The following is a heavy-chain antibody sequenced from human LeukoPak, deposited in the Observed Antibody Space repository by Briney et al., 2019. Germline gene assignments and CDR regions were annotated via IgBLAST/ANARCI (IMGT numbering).Heavy chain of an antibody. CDR2: INPNSGGT. J-gene: IGHJ4*02. V-gene: IGHV1-2*02. D-gene: IGHD3-10*01. Sequence: ASVKVSCKASGYTFTGYYIHWVRQAPGQGLEWMGWINPNSGGTNYAQKFQGRVTMTRDTSITTAYMELSSLRSDDTAVYYCARGVVRGVIVAFFDYWGQGMLVTVSS. CDR1: GYTFTGYY. CDR3: ARGVVRGVIVAFFDY.